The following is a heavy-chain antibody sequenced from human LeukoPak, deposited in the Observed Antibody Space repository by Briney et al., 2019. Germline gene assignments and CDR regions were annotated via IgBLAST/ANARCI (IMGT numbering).Heavy chain of an antibody. CDR1: GYSISSGYY. CDR3: ARASPPDCTNGVCSAYNIDY. Sequence: SETLSLTCTVSGYSISSGYYWGWIRQPPGQGLEWIGSIYHSGSTYYNPSLKSRVTISVDTSKNQFYLKLSSVTAADTAVYYCARASPPDCTNGVCSAYNIDYWGQGTLVTVSS. CDR2: IYHSGST. V-gene: IGHV4-38-2*02. D-gene: IGHD2-8*01. J-gene: IGHJ4*02.